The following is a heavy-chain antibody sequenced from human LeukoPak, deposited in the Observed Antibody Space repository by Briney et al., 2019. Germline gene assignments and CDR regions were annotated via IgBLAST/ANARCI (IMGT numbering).Heavy chain of an antibody. D-gene: IGHD2-15*01. Sequence: SETLSLTCTVSGGSISSYYWSWIRQPPGKGLEWVGYIYYSGSTNYNPSLKSRVTISVDTSKNRFSLKLSSVTAADTAVYYCARAGDCSSTSCYKGYRSGGSCYQHWGQGTLVTVSS. CDR3: ARAGDCSSTSCYKGYRSGGSCYQH. CDR2: IYYSGST. J-gene: IGHJ1*01. CDR1: GGSISSYY. V-gene: IGHV4-59*01.